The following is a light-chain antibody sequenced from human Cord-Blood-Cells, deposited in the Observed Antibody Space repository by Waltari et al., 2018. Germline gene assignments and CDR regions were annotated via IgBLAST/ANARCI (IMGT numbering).Light chain of an antibody. CDR2: DAS. J-gene: IGKJ1*01. Sequence: DIQMTQSPSTLSASVGDRVTITCRASQSISSWLAWYQQKPGKAPKLLIYDASSLESGVPSRVSCSGSGTEFTLTISSLQPDDFATYYCQQYNSYWTFGQGTKVEIK. CDR3: QQYNSYWT. CDR1: QSISSW. V-gene: IGKV1-5*01.